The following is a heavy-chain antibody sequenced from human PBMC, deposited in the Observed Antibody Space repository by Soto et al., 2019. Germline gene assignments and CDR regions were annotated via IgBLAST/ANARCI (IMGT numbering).Heavy chain of an antibody. D-gene: IGHD2-8*01. CDR2: IYYSGST. J-gene: IGHJ4*02. CDR1: GGSISRYY. CDR3: ARGVRGYCTNGVCYYFDY. V-gene: IGHV4-59*01. Sequence: SETLSLTCTVSGGSISRYYWSWIRQPPGKGLEWIGDIYYSGSTNYNPSLKSRVTISVDTSKNQFSLKLSSVTAADPAVYYCARGVRGYCTNGVCYYFDYWGPGTLVTVSS.